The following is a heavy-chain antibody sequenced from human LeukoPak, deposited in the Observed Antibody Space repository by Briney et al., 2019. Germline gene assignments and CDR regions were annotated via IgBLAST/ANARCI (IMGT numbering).Heavy chain of an antibody. CDR1: GFTFSSYA. V-gene: IGHV3-30-3*01. D-gene: IGHD1-26*01. CDR2: ISYDGSNK. CDR3: ARAKWRVGATRDDAFDI. J-gene: IGHJ3*02. Sequence: PGGSLRLSCAASGFTFSSYAMHWVRQAPGKGLEWVAVISYDGSNKYYADSVKGRFTISRDNSKNTLYLQMNSLRAEDTAVYYCARAKWRVGATRDDAFDIWGQGTMVTVSS.